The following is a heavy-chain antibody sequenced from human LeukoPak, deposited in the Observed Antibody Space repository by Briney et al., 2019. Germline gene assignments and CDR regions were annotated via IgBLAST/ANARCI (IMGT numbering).Heavy chain of an antibody. CDR2: ISSSSSYI. J-gene: IGHJ5*02. CDR3: AREGYYDFWSGSSGSHGWFDP. CDR1: GFTFSSYS. V-gene: IGHV3-21*01. Sequence: GGSLRLSCAASGFTFSSYSVNWVRQAPGKGLEWVSSISSSSSYIYYADSVKGRFTISRDNAKNSLYLQMNSLRAEDTAVYYCAREGYYDFWSGSSGSHGWFDPWGQGTLVTVSS. D-gene: IGHD3-3*01.